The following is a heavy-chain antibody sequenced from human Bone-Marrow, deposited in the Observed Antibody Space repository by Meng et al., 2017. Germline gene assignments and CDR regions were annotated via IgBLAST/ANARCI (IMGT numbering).Heavy chain of an antibody. CDR1: GGSVSSGSYY. Sequence: SETLSLTCTVSGGSVSSGSYYWSWIRQPPGKGLEWIGYIYYSGSTNYNPSLKSRVTISVDTSKNQFSLKLSSVTAADTAVYYCARSHDSSGYYYTLAFDIWGQGTMVTVSS. D-gene: IGHD3-22*01. CDR3: ARSHDSSGYYYTLAFDI. V-gene: IGHV4-61*01. J-gene: IGHJ3*02. CDR2: IYYSGST.